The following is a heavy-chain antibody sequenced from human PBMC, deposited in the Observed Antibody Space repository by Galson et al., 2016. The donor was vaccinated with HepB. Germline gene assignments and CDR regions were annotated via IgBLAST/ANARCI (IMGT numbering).Heavy chain of an antibody. V-gene: IGHV3-30-3*01. Sequence: SLRLSCAASGVTFSTSALHWVRQAPGKGLEWVAVISSEGSNQFYADSVTGRFTIASDNSKDTLYLQMNSLRAEDTAVYYCAKDGGYTYALGYWGRGTLVTVSS. CDR2: ISSEGSNQ. D-gene: IGHD5-18*01. CDR3: AKDGGYTYALGY. J-gene: IGHJ4*02. CDR1: GVTFSTSA.